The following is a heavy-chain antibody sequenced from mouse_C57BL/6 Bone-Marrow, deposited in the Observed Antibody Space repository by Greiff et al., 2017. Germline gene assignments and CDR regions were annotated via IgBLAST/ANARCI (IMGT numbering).Heavy chain of an antibody. CDR2: IWWDDDK. J-gene: IGHJ2*01. D-gene: IGHD2-1*01. V-gene: IGHV8-8*01. CDR1: GFSLSTFGMG. CDR3: ARLYYGSVFDY. Sequence: QVTLKESGPGILQPSQTLSLTCSFSGFSLSTFGMGVGWIRQPSGKGLEWLAHIWWDDDKYYNPALKSRLTISKDTSKNQVLLKVANVDTADTATYYCARLYYGSVFDYWGQGTTLTVSS.